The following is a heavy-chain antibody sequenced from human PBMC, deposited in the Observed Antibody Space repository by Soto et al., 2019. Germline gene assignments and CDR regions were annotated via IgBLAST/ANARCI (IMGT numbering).Heavy chain of an antibody. V-gene: IGHV3-13*04. CDR2: IGTAGDT. J-gene: IGHJ6*02. CDR1: GFTFSSYD. D-gene: IGHD3-10*01. Sequence: GGSLRLSCAASGFTFSSYDMHWVRQATGKGLEWVSAIGTAGDTYYPGSVKGRFTISRENAKNSLYLQMNSLRAGDTAVYYCAISLRPDITMVRGPYYYYGMDVWGQGTTVTVSS. CDR3: AISLRPDITMVRGPYYYYGMDV.